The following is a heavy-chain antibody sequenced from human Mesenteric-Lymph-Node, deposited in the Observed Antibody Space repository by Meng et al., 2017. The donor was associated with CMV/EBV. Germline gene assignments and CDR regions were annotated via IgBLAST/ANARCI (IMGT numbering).Heavy chain of an antibody. CDR1: GYTFTGYY. D-gene: IGHD3-22*01. Sequence: ASVKVFCKASGYTFTGYYMHWVRQAPGQGLEWMGWINPNSGGTNYAQKFQGRVTMTRDTSISTAYMELSRLRSDDTAVYYCARDLYYYDSSGPLGDWGQGTLVTVSS. CDR2: INPNSGGT. CDR3: ARDLYYYDSSGPLGD. J-gene: IGHJ4*02. V-gene: IGHV1-2*02.